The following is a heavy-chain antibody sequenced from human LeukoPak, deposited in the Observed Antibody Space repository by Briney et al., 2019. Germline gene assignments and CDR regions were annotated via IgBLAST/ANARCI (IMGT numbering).Heavy chain of an antibody. CDR3: ATMYGP. Sequence: GASVTVSFRGSGYTLTELSMDWVRQAPGKGVEWVGGFDPEAGATIYAQTFQGRVTMTEHSSTDTAYMELSSLISEDTAVYYCATMYGPWGQGTLVTVSS. CDR2: FDPEAGAT. D-gene: IGHD2-8*01. CDR1: GYTLTELS. V-gene: IGHV1-24*01. J-gene: IGHJ5*02.